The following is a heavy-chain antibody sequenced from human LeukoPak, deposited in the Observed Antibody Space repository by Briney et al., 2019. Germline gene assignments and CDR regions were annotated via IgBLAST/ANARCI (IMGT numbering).Heavy chain of an antibody. CDR3: AGANRGYSRYYFDF. CDR1: GDSISSSSYF. Sequence: PSETLSLTCIVSGDSISSSSYFWGWIRQPPGKGLEWIGSIYYSGSTYYDPSLKSRVTISVDTSKNQFSLKLSSVTAADTAVFYCAGANRGYSRYYFDFWGQGILVTVSS. D-gene: IGHD2-2*03. V-gene: IGHV4-39*01. J-gene: IGHJ4*02. CDR2: IYYSGST.